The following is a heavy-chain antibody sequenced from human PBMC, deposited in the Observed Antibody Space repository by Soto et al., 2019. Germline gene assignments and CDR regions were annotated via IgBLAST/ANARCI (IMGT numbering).Heavy chain of an antibody. CDR3: AREKVVVVPAAFYYGMDV. J-gene: IGHJ6*02. CDR1: GYTFTGYY. V-gene: IGHV1-2*04. CDR2: FNPNSGGT. D-gene: IGHD2-2*01. Sequence: QVQLVQSGAEVKKPGASVKVSCKASGYTFTGYYMHWVRQAPGQGLEWMGWFNPNSGGTNYAQKFQGWVTMTRDTSISTAYMELSRLRSDDTAVYYCAREKVVVVPAAFYYGMDVWGQGTTVTVSS.